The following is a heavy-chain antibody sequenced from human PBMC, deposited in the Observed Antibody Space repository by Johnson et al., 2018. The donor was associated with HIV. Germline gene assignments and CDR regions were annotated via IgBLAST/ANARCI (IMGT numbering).Heavy chain of an antibody. J-gene: IGHJ3*02. V-gene: IGHV3-30*02. CDR3: ARPLMVYASDAFDI. CDR1: GFTFSSYG. D-gene: IGHD2-8*01. Sequence: QVQLVESGGGVVQPGGSLRLSCAASGFTFSSYGMHWVRQAPGKGLEWVAFIRYDATNKYYADSVKGRFTISRDNSKNTLYLQMNSLRAEDTAVYYCARPLMVYASDAFDILGQGTMVTVSS. CDR2: IRYDATNK.